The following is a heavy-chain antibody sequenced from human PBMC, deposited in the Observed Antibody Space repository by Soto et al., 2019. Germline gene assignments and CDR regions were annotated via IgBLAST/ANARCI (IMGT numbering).Heavy chain of an antibody. Sequence: EVQLVESGGGLVQPGGSLRLSCAASGFTFSSYWMSWVRQAPGKGLEWVANIKQDGSEKYYVDSVKGRFTISRDNAKNSLYLQMNSLRAEDTAVYYCARDRGSRHWDIVVVPAAIGDWGQGTLVTVSS. CDR3: ARDRGSRHWDIVVVPAAIGD. J-gene: IGHJ1*01. CDR2: IKQDGSEK. D-gene: IGHD2-2*02. V-gene: IGHV3-7*03. CDR1: GFTFSSYW.